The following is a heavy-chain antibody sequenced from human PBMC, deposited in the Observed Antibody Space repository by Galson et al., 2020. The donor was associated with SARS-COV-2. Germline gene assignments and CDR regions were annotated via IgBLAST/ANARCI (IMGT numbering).Heavy chain of an antibody. Sequence: TGGSLRLSCAASGFTFSHYDMHWVRQAPGKGLEWVTVMSYDGGNKYYADSVKGRFTISRDNSKNTLYLQMNSLRGEDTAVYYCARSGGLVDIYGMDAWGQGTTVTVSS. CDR2: MSYDGGNK. J-gene: IGHJ6*02. CDR3: ARSGGLVDIYGMDA. CDR1: GFTFSHYD. D-gene: IGHD3-22*01. V-gene: IGHV3-30-3*01.